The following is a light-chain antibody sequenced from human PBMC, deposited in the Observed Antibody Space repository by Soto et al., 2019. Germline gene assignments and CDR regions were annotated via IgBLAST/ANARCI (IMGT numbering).Light chain of an antibody. Sequence: ENVLTQSPGTLSLSPGERATLSCRASQSVRSSYLAWYQQRPGHAPRLLIYGASTRATDIPDRFSGSGSGTDFTLTISSLEPEEFAMFYCQQYGSSPYTFGQGTKLEI. CDR3: QQYGSSPYT. V-gene: IGKV3-20*01. CDR2: GAS. J-gene: IGKJ2*01. CDR1: QSVRSSY.